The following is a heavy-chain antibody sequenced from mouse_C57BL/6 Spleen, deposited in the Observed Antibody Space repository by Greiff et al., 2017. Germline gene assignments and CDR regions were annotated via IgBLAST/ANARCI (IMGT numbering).Heavy chain of an antibody. D-gene: IGHD2-14*01. CDR1: GYTFNDYY. V-gene: IGHV1-19*01. J-gene: IGHJ4*01. CDR3: APHQRYDAMAY. CDR2: INPYNGGT. Sequence: EVQLQQSGPVLVKPGASVKMSCKASGYTFNDYYMNWVKQSHGKSLEWIGVINPYNGGTRYNPKFKGKATLTADRSSSTAYMELSSLTSEDSAVYYCAPHQRYDAMAYWGQGTSVTVSA.